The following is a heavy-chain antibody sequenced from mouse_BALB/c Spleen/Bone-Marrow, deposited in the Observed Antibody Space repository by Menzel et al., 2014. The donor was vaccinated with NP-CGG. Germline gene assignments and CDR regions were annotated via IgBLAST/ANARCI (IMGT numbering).Heavy chain of an antibody. V-gene: IGHV1-67*01. Sequence: VMLVESGPELVRPGVSVKISCKGSGYTFTDYAMHWVKQSHAKSLEWIGVISTYSGNTNYNQKFKGKATMTVDKSSSTAYMELARLTSEDSAIYYCARSYYGSSSPMDYWGQGTSVTVSS. CDR2: ISTYSGNT. CDR3: ARSYYGSSSPMDY. D-gene: IGHD1-1*01. J-gene: IGHJ4*01. CDR1: GYTFTDYA.